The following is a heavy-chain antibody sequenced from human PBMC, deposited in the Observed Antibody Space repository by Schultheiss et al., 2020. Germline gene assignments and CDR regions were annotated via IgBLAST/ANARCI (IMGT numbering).Heavy chain of an antibody. V-gene: IGHV3-48*03. CDR3: AKDLHEGYSYGSCDY. Sequence: GGSLRLSCAASGFAFSSEEMNWIRQAPGKGLEWISYISDSGSTIYYADSVKGRFTISRDNSKNTLYLQMNSLRAEDTAVYYCAKDLHEGYSYGSCDYWGQGTLVTGYS. CDR2: ISDSGSTI. J-gene: IGHJ4*02. D-gene: IGHD5-18*01. CDR1: GFAFSSEE.